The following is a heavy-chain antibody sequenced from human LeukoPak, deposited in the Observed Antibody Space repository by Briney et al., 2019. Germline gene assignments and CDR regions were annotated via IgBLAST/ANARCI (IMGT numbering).Heavy chain of an antibody. Sequence: ASVKVPCKASGYTFTDYYIHWLRQAPGQGLEWMGRIDPDSGGTRSAHKFLGRVTVTRDTSISTVYMELRWLMSDDAAVYYCARGPSSGAFDIWGQGTMVTVSS. V-gene: IGHV1-2*06. CDR2: IDPDSGGT. CDR3: ARGPSSGAFDI. J-gene: IGHJ3*02. D-gene: IGHD6-6*01. CDR1: GYTFTDYY.